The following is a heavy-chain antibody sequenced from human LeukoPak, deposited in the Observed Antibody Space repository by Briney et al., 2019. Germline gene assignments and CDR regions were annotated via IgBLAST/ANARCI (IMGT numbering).Heavy chain of an antibody. Sequence: SVKVSCKASGGTFSNYAISWVRQAPGQGLEWMGGIIPIFGTAIYAQNFQDRVTITADESPSTAYMELSGLRSEDTAVYYCARENCNSASCYTRYYYGIDVWGQGTTVTVSS. D-gene: IGHD2-2*02. CDR3: ARENCNSASCYTRYYYGIDV. J-gene: IGHJ6*02. V-gene: IGHV1-69*13. CDR2: IIPIFGTA. CDR1: GGTFSNYA.